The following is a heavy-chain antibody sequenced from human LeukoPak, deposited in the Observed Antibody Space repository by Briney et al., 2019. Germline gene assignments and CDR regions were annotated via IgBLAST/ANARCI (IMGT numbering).Heavy chain of an antibody. V-gene: IGHV3-48*02. CDR3: ARALYDILTGYYIDY. CDR2: ISSSSSTI. J-gene: IGHJ4*02. Sequence: GGSLRLSCAASRFTFSSYSMNWVRQAPGMGLEWVSYISSSSSTIYYADSVKGRFTISRDNDKNSLYLQMNSLRDEDTAVYYCARALYDILTGYYIDYWGQGTLVTVSS. CDR1: RFTFSSYS. D-gene: IGHD3-9*01.